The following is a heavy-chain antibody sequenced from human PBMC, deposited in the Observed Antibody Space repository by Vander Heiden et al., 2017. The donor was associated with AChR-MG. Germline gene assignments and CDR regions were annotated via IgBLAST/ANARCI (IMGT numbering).Heavy chain of an antibody. CDR1: GSPFTSYC. J-gene: IGHJ5*01. D-gene: IGHD2-2*02. CDR2: IGDYNDST. Sequence: QVQLVQSRAEVKKPGASVKVPCKASGSPFTSYCISWVRQAPGQGLGGMEWIGDYNDSTNNTKKVRGRNTKAQDTSTRTANMELRSLRSDDTAMYYCAGRSAAGFPRTIPGWFDPWGQGTLVTVSS. CDR3: AGRSAAGFPRTIPGWFDP. V-gene: IGHV1-18*04.